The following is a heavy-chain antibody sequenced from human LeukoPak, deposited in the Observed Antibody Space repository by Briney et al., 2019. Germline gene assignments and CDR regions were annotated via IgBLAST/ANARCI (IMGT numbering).Heavy chain of an antibody. CDR3: ARDPRGDFVWGHRFDY. J-gene: IGHJ4*02. D-gene: IGHD3-16*01. V-gene: IGHV3-11*01. Sequence: GGSLRLSCGASGFIFNQYCMGWVRQAPGMGPEWVSYISTRGGSTYYSASAKGRFTISRDNARNSLFLQLRRLTAEDTAVYYCARDPRGDFVWGHRFDYWGQGVLVTVSS. CDR2: ISTRGGST. CDR1: GFIFNQYC.